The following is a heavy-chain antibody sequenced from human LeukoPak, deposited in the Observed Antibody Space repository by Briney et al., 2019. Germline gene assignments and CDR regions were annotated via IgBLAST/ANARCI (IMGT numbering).Heavy chain of an antibody. D-gene: IGHD2-15*01. Sequence: ASVKVSCKASGYTFSSHGISWVRQAPGQGLEWMGWISAYNGNTNYAQKLQGRVTMTTDTSTSTAYMELRSLRSDDTAVYYCARAKYCSGGSCYSGDYWGQGTLVTVSS. J-gene: IGHJ4*02. V-gene: IGHV1-18*01. CDR2: ISAYNGNT. CDR1: GYTFSSHG. CDR3: ARAKYCSGGSCYSGDY.